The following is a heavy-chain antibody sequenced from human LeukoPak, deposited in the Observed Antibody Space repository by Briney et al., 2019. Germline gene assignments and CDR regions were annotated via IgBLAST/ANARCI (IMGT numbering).Heavy chain of an antibody. V-gene: IGHV3-53*01. J-gene: IGHJ2*01. CDR1: GFTVSTNY. CDR2: IYSDGST. CDR3: ARYDFILISYFDL. D-gene: IGHD3-3*01. Sequence: GGLRLSCAASGFTVSTNYMSWVRQAPGKKLEWVSDIYSDGSTFYADSVKGRFTISRDNSKNTLYLQMNSLRAEDTAVYHCARYDFILISYFDLWGRGTLVTVSS.